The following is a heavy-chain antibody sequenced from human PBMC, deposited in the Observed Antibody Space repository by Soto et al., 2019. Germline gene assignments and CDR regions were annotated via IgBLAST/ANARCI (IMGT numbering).Heavy chain of an antibody. CDR3: VGGFDIYPFDY. CDR1: GFSFRSYG. J-gene: IGHJ4*01. V-gene: IGHV3-33*01. CDR2: TWFDGSTK. Sequence: QVQLVESGGGVVQPGTSMRLSCAASGFSFRSYGMHWVRQAPGKGLEWVAVTWFDGSTKYYADSVKGRFTISRDNSKNMRYLDMNSLRAEDTAVYYCVGGFDIYPFDYRGQGTLVTVSS. D-gene: IGHD5-12*01.